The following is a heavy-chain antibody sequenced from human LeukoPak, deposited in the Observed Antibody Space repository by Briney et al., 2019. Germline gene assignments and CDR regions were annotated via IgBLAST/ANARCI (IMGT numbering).Heavy chain of an antibody. J-gene: IGHJ3*02. D-gene: IGHD6-13*01. CDR3: AHRGGSSSWWDAFDI. CDR2: IYWDGDK. V-gene: IGHV2-5*08. CDR1: GFSLSTSGMC. Sequence: SGPALVKPTQTLTLTCTFSGFSLSTSGMCVSWIRQPPGKALEWLALIYWDGDKRYSPSLKSRLTITKDTSKNQVVLTLTNMDPVDTATYYCAHRGGSSSWWDAFDIWGQGTMVTVPS.